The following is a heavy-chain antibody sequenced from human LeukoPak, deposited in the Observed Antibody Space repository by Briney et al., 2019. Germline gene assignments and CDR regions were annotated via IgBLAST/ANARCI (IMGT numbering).Heavy chain of an antibody. D-gene: IGHD3-10*01. CDR2: IYYSGST. CDR1: GDSISSSISY. CDR3: ARNHTHEDYGYYFDY. Sequence: PSETLSLTCTVSGDSISSSISYWGWIRQPPGKGLEWIGSIYYSGSTHYNPSLKSRVIISVDTSKNQFSLKLSSVTAADTAVYYCARNHTHEDYGYYFDYWGQGTLITVSS. J-gene: IGHJ4*02. V-gene: IGHV4-39*01.